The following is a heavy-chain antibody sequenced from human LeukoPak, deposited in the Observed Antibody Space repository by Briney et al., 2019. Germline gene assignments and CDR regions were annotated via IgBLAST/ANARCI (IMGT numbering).Heavy chain of an antibody. CDR1: GGSISGGGYY. CDR3: ARVGSAWNYYDSRGYYYAYFQH. D-gene: IGHD3-22*01. Sequence: SETLSLTCTVSGGSISGGGYYWSWIRQHPGKGLEWIGYIYYSGSTYYNPSLKSRVTISVDTSKNQFSLKLSSVTAADTAVYYCARVGSAWNYYDSRGYYYAYFQHWGQGTLVTVSS. J-gene: IGHJ1*01. V-gene: IGHV4-31*03. CDR2: IYYSGST.